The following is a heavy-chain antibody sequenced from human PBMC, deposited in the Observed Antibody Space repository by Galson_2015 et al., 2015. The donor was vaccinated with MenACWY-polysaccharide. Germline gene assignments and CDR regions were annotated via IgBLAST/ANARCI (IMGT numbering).Heavy chain of an antibody. CDR2: ISWNSGSI. CDR3: AKAPGGYIYDRDPEYFQH. CDR1: GFTFDDYA. D-gene: IGHD3-22*01. Sequence: SLRLSCAASGFTFDDYAMHWVRQAPGKGLEWVSGISWNSGSIGYADSVKGRFTISRDNAKNSLYLQMNSLRAEDTALYYCAKAPGGYIYDRDPEYFQHWGQGTLVTVSS. V-gene: IGHV3-9*01. J-gene: IGHJ1*01.